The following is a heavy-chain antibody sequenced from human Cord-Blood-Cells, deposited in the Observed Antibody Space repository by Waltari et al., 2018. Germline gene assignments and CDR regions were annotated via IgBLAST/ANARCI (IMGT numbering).Heavy chain of an antibody. CDR2: IKSKTDGGTT. D-gene: IGHD2-15*01. CDR3: TTSDIVVVVAATGAGAFDI. CDR1: GFTFSNAW. V-gene: IGHV3-15*01. J-gene: IGHJ3*02. Sequence: EVQLVESGGGLVKPGGSLRLSCAASGFTFSNAWMSWVRQAPGKGLEWVGRIKSKTDGGTTYYAAPVKGRFTISRDDSKNTLYLQMNSLKTEDTAVYYCTTSDIVVVVAATGAGAFDIWGQGTMVTVSS.